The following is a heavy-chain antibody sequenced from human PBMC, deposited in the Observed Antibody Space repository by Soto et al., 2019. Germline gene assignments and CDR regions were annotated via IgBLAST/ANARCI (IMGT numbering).Heavy chain of an antibody. D-gene: IGHD1-26*01. V-gene: IGHV5-51*01. CDR3: TRSGRNGSSGMDV. Sequence: GESLKISCKGSGYSFTTWWIGWVRQMPGKGLEWMGVIYPGDSDTRYSPSFQGRVIISADKSINTAHLQWSSLKASDTAMYFCTRSGRNGSSGMDVWGHGTPVTSP. CDR1: GYSFTTWW. J-gene: IGHJ6*02. CDR2: IYPGDSDT.